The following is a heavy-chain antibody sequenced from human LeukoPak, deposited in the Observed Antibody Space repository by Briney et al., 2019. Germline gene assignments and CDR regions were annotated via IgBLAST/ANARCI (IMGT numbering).Heavy chain of an antibody. V-gene: IGHV3-30*04. Sequence: PGRSLRLPCAASGFTFSSYAMHWVRQAPGKGLEWVAVISYDGSNKYYADSVKGRFTISRDNSKNTLYLQMNSLRAEDTAVYYCAREYGSSGWYYYYGMDVWGQGTTVTVSS. CDR1: GFTFSSYA. CDR2: ISYDGSNK. CDR3: AREYGSSGWYYYYGMDV. J-gene: IGHJ6*02. D-gene: IGHD6-19*01.